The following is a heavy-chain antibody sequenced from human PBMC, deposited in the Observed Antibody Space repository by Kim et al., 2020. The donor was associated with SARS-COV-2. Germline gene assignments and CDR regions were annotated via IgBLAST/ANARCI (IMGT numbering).Heavy chain of an antibody. CDR1: GGSISSYY. CDR2: IYTSGST. Sequence: SETLSLTCTVSGGSISSYYWSWIRQPAGKGLEWIGRIYTSGSTNYNPSLKSRVTMSVDTSKNQFSLKLSSVTAADTAVYYCARDRSITMVRGVMDWFDPWGQGTLVTVSS. D-gene: IGHD3-10*01. V-gene: IGHV4-4*07. J-gene: IGHJ5*02. CDR3: ARDRSITMVRGVMDWFDP.